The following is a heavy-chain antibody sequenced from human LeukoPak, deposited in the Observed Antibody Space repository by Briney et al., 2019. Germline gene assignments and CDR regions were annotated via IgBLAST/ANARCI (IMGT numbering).Heavy chain of an antibody. CDR3: ATGTATTYYYYDYGMDV. CDR1: GYIYNRYQ. V-gene: IGHV5-51*01. Sequence: PAVTLRLSCNGSGYIYNRYQIGWLRQMPGKGVEGMGSFYSGDSHIRHSLPFQGQVTISADKSISTAYLQWNSLKASDTAMYYCATGTATTYYYYDYGMDVWGEGTTVTVSS. D-gene: IGHD1-7*01. CDR2: FYSGDSHI. J-gene: IGHJ6*04.